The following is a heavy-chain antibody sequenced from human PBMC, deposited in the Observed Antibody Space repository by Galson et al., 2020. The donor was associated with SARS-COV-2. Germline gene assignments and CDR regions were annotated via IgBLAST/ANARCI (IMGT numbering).Heavy chain of an antibody. J-gene: IGHJ3*01. D-gene: IGHD2-8*01. CDR1: GFTFGGYG. CDR3: VNERGVYDAFDF. CDR2: TSYDGRSK. Sequence: GGSLRLSCAASGFTFGGYGMHWVRQAPGKGLEWVAATSYDGRSKDDVDSVKGRFTISRDNSWNILYLQMNGLRVEDTATYYCVNERGVYDAFDFWGQGTMVTVSS. V-gene: IGHV3-30*18.